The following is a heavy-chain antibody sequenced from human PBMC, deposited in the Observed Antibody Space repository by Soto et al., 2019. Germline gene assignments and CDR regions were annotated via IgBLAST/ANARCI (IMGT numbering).Heavy chain of an antibody. V-gene: IGHV4-31*03. D-gene: IGHD6-13*01. J-gene: IGHJ6*02. CDR3: ARDSAAAGPTYYYYGMDV. CDR2: IYYSGST. CDR1: GGSISSGGYY. Sequence: PSETLSLTCTVSGGSISSGGYYWSWIRQHPGKGLEWIGYIYYSGSTYYNPSLKSRVTISVDTSKNQFSLKLSSVTAADTAVYYCARDSAAAGPTYYYYGMDVWGQGTTVTVSS.